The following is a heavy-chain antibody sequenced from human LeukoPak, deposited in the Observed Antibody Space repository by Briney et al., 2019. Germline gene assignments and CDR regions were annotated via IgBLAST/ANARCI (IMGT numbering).Heavy chain of an antibody. D-gene: IGHD3-22*01. CDR3: TREGYDSSAYYSMFDY. CDR1: GLIFGDYA. J-gene: IGHJ4*02. V-gene: IGHV3-49*04. CDR2: IRSKPFGEAT. Sequence: GGSLRLSCTASGLIFGDYAVNWVRQAPGKGLEWVGFIRSKPFGEATECATSVKGRFTISRDDSKSIAYLQMNSLKAEDTALYYCTREGYDSSAYYSMFDYWGQGTLVTVSS.